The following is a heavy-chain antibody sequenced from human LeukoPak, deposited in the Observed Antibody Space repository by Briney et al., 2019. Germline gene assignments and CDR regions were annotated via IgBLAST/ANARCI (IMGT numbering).Heavy chain of an antibody. CDR1: GGTFSSYA. D-gene: IGHD6-19*01. CDR2: ISAYNGNT. CDR3: ARVSLRIAVAGFDY. V-gene: IGHV1-18*01. J-gene: IGHJ4*02. Sequence: WASVKVSCKASGGTFSSYAISWVRQAPGQGLEWMGWISAYNGNTNYAQKLQGRVTMTTDTSTSTAYMELRSLRSDDTAVYYCARVSLRIAVAGFDYWGQGTLVTVSS.